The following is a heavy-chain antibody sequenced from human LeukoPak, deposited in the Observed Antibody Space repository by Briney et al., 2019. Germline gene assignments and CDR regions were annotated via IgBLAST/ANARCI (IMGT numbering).Heavy chain of an antibody. J-gene: IGHJ4*02. V-gene: IGHV3-23*01. CDR2: TSDRGDYT. Sequence: GSLRLSCVASGFTFTSYSMSWVRQAPGKGLEWVSGTSDRGDYTYYADSVKGRFTISRDNSKNTLYLQMNSLRAEDTALYFCAKKAQYNGNYPLDYWGQGTLVTVSS. D-gene: IGHD1-26*01. CDR1: GFTFTSYS. CDR3: AKKAQYNGNYPLDY.